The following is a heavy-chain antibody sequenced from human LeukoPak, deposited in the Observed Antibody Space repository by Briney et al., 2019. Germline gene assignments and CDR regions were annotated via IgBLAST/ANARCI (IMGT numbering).Heavy chain of an antibody. J-gene: IGHJ4*02. CDR1: GYSFASYW. Sequence: GESLKISCKGSGYSFASYWIGWVRQMPGKGLEWMGIIYPGDSDTRYSPSLQGQVTFSADKSVNTAYLQWSSLKASDSAMYYCARFEVNHEDSSSFYYFDYWGQGTLVTVSS. CDR2: IYPGDSDT. CDR3: ARFEVNHEDSSSFYYFDY. D-gene: IGHD3-22*01. V-gene: IGHV5-51*01.